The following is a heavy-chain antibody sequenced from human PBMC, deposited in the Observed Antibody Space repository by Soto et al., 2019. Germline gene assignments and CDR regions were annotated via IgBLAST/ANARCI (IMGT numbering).Heavy chain of an antibody. CDR2: IRSKANSYAT. Sequence: GGSLRLSCAASGFTFSGSAMHWVRQASGKGLEWVGRIRSKANSYATAYAASVKGRFTISRDDSKNTAYLQMNSLETEDTAVYYCTRVVVVAAKVAFDIWGQGTMVTVS. CDR1: GFTFSGSA. J-gene: IGHJ3*02. D-gene: IGHD2-15*01. CDR3: TRVVVVAAKVAFDI. V-gene: IGHV3-73*01.